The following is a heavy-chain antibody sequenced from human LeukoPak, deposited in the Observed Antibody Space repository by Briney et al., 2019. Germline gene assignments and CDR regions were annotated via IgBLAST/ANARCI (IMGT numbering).Heavy chain of an antibody. CDR1: GFTFSSYS. D-gene: IGHD6-6*01. CDR2: ISSSSYI. CDR3: ARTGTSIAARPGYMDV. J-gene: IGHJ6*03. V-gene: IGHV3-21*01. Sequence: KNGGSLRLSCAASGFTFSSYSMNWVRQAPGKGLEWVSSISSSSYIYYADSVKGRFTISRDNAKNSLYLQMNSLRAEDTAVYYCARTGTSIAARPGYMDVWGKGTTVTVSS.